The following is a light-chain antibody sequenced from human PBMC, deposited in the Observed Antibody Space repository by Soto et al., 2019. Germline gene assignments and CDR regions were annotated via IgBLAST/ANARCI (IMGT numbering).Light chain of an antibody. CDR3: LQANTFPYT. CDR2: SVS. V-gene: IGKV1-12*01. J-gene: IGKJ2*01. Sequence: DIPMTQSPSSVSASVGDRVTITCRASQGVSSWLGWYQQKPGKAPKVLIYSVSSLESGVPSSFSGSGSGKDFTLTISSRQPEDFATYYCLQANTFPYTFGQGTKLEI. CDR1: QGVSSW.